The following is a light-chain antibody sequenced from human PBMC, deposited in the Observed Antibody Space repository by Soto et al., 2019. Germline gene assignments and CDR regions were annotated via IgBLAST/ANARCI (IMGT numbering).Light chain of an antibody. Sequence: DIQMTQTPSSVSASVGDRVTMTCRASQSINSWLAWYQQKPGKAPKALILTASSLQSGVPSRFSGSGSGTQFTLTISSLQPEDFATYYCQQAQSLPLTFGQGTKLEIK. J-gene: IGKJ2*01. V-gene: IGKV1-12*01. CDR1: QSINSW. CDR2: TAS. CDR3: QQAQSLPLT.